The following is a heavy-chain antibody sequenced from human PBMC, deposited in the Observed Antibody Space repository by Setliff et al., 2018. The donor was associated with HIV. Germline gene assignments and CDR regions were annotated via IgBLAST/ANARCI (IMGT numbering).Heavy chain of an antibody. V-gene: IGHV1-18*01. Sequence: GASVKVSCKASGYIFTSYAISWVRQAPGQGLEWMGWISAYNGNTNYAQKFKGRVTMTTDIATSTAYMELRSLRSDDTDVYYCTRGAVSYYFDYWGQGTLVTVSS. CDR2: ISAYNGNT. D-gene: IGHD3-16*01. CDR1: GYIFTSYA. CDR3: TRGAVSYYFDY. J-gene: IGHJ4*02.